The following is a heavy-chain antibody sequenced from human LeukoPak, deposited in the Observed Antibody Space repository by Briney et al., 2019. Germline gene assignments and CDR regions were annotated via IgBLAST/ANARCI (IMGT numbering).Heavy chain of an antibody. CDR2: IYHSGST. V-gene: IGHV4-38-2*02. CDR1: GYSISSGYY. D-gene: IGHD3-22*01. J-gene: IGHJ4*02. Sequence: SETLSLTCTVSGYSISSGYYWGWIRQPPGKGLEWIGSIYHSGSTYYNPSLKSRVTISVDTSKNQFSLKLSSVTAADTAVYYCARGKDYYDSSGYYSLWGQGTLVTVSS. CDR3: ARGKDYYDSSGYYSL.